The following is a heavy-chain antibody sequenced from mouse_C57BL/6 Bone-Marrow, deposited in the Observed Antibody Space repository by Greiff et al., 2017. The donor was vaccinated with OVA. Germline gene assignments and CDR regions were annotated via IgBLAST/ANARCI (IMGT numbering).Heavy chain of an antibody. CDR1: GYTFTSYW. CDR2: IHPNSGST. J-gene: IGHJ3*01. D-gene: IGHD1-1*01. CDR3: AGFNYYGSSYPFAY. V-gene: IGHV1-64*01. Sequence: VQLQQPGAELVKPGASVKLSCKASGYTFTSYWMHWVKQRPGQGLEWIGMIHPNSGSTNYNEKFKSKATLTVDKSSSTAYMQLSSLTSEDSAVYYWAGFNYYGSSYPFAYWGQGTLVTVSA.